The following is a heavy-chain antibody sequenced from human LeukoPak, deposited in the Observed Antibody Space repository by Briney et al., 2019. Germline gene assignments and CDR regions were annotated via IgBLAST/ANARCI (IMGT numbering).Heavy chain of an antibody. CDR1: EYTFTAYD. D-gene: IGHD5-18*01. CDR3: ARVGYKYADF. CDR2: ISPNSGDT. V-gene: IGHV1-2*02. J-gene: IGHJ4*02. Sequence: ASVKVACKASEYTFTAYDIHWMRQSPRQGLEWLGWISPNSGDTNYAQKFQGRVTMTSDSSISTVFMDLSRLSSDDTAVYFCARVGYKYADFWGQGSQVTVSS.